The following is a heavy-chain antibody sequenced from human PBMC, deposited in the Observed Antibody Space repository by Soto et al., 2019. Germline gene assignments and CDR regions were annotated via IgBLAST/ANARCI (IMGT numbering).Heavy chain of an antibody. Sequence: EVQLVESGGGLVQPGGSLRLSCAASGLTFSNYWMSWVRQATGKGLEWVANINRDGNEKYYVDSVKGRSTISRDNAKTLRYLQMTSLRAEDTAVYYCERESGRVTAGPPVYWGQGTLVTVSS. CDR1: GLTFSNYW. CDR2: INRDGNEK. V-gene: IGHV3-7*05. D-gene: IGHD2-2*01. J-gene: IGHJ4*02. CDR3: ERESGRVTAGPPVY.